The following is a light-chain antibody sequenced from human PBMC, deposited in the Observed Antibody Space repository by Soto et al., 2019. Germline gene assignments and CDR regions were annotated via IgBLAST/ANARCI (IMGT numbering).Light chain of an antibody. CDR2: DAS. J-gene: IGKJ4*01. CDR3: PHCQPYGDSPHLT. V-gene: IGKV3-20*01. Sequence: EIVLTQSPGTLSLSPGERATLSCRASQSVSYYIAGYQQKPGQAPRLLIYDASSRATGVPDRFSGSGSGSDFTLTISRLEPEDFAVYYCPHCQPYGDSPHLTFGGGTKVDIK. CDR1: QSVSYY.